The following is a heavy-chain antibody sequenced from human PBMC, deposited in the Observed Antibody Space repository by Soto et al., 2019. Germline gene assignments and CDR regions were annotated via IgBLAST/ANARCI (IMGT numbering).Heavy chain of an antibody. Sequence: PSETLSLTCTVSGGSISSSSYYWGWIRQPPGKGLEWIGSIYYSGSTYYNPSLKSRVTISVDTSKNQFSLKLSSVTAADTAVYYCACHGGSSGSLIGHWGQGTLVTLSS. CDR2: IYYSGST. CDR1: GGSISSSSYY. CDR3: ACHGGSSGSLIGH. V-gene: IGHV4-39*01. J-gene: IGHJ4*02. D-gene: IGHD1-26*01.